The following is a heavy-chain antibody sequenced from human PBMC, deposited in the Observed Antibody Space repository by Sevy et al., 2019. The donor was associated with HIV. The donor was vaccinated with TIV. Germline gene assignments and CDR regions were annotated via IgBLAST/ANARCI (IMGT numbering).Heavy chain of an antibody. CDR3: ARDTNPELAVSLWDDAFDI. J-gene: IGHJ3*02. Sequence: GGSLRLSCAASGFTFSSYAMHWVRQAPGKGLEWVAVISYDGSNKYYADSVKGRFTISRDNSKNTLYLQMNSLRAEDTAVYYCARDTNPELAVSLWDDAFDIWGQGTMVIISS. V-gene: IGHV3-30-3*01. CDR1: GFTFSSYA. CDR2: ISYDGSNK. D-gene: IGHD1-26*01.